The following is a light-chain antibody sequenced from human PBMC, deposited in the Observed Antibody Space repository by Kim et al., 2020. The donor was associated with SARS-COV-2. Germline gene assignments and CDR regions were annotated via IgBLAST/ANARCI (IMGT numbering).Light chain of an antibody. V-gene: IGKV4-1*01. CDR1: QSVLYSSNNKNY. J-gene: IGKJ1*01. Sequence: DIVMTQSPDSLAVSLGERATINCKSSQSVLYSSNNKNYLTWYQHKPGQPPKLLISWASTRESGVPDRFSGSGSGTDFTLTISSLQAEDVAVYYCQQYYSSWTFGQGTKVDI. CDR2: WAS. CDR3: QQYYSSWT.